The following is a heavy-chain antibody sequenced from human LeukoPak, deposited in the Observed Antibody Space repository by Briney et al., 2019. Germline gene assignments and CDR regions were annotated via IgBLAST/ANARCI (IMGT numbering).Heavy chain of an antibody. J-gene: IGHJ4*02. CDR2: ITSDGSGT. Sequence: GGSLRHSCAASGFTFNNYFMHWVRQAPGKGLVWVSRITSDGSGTNYADSVKGRFTISRDNAKNTLYLQMNSLRVEDTAVYYCVNLGYCTTSSCQPWGQGTLVTVSS. CDR3: VNLGYCTTSSCQP. D-gene: IGHD2-2*01. CDR1: GFTFNNYF. V-gene: IGHV3-74*01.